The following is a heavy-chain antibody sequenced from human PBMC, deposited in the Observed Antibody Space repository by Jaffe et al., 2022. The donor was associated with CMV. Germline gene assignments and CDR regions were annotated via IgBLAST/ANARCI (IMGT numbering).Heavy chain of an antibody. J-gene: IGHJ4*02. CDR3: ARVSRCGGDCYYFDY. V-gene: IGHV1-69*09. CDR1: GGTFSSYA. Sequence: QVQLVQSGAEVKKPGSSVKVSCKASGGTFSSYAISWVRQAPGQGLEWMGRIIPILGIANYAQKFQGRVTITADKSTSTAYMELSSLRSEDTAVYYCARVSRCGGDCYYFDYWGQGTLVTVSS. D-gene: IGHD2-21*02. CDR2: IIPILGIA.